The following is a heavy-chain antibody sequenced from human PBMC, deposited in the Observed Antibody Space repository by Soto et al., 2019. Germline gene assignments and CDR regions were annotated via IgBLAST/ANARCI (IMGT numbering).Heavy chain of an antibody. J-gene: IGHJ4*02. V-gene: IGHV4-34*01. D-gene: IGHD3-22*01. CDR1: GGSFSSYY. CDR3: ARAADSSGYYFFPAAFFDY. CDR2: INHSGST. Sequence: PSEALSLTCAVYGGSFSSYYWTWIRQPPGKGLEWIGEINHSGSTNYNPSLKSRVTISVDTSKNQFSLKLSSVTAADTAVYYCARAADSSGYYFFPAAFFDYWGQGTLVTVSS.